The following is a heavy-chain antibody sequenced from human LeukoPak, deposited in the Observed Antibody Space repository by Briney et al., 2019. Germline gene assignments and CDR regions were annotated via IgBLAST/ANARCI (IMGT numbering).Heavy chain of an antibody. CDR1: GFTFSNYG. D-gene: IGHD2-15*01. V-gene: IGHV3-30*18. CDR3: AKVRVGTAHFDY. J-gene: IGHJ4*02. Sequence: PGRPLRLSCAASGFTFSNYGMHWVRQAPGKGLEWVVVISHDGSNNNYADSVKGRFTISRDNSKNTLYLQMNSLRPEDTAVYYCAKVRVGTAHFDYWGQGTLVTVSS. CDR2: ISHDGSNN.